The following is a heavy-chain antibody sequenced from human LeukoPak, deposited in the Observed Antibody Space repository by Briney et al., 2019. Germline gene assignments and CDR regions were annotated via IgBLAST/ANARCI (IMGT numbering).Heavy chain of an antibody. CDR1: GFTFDDYA. J-gene: IGHJ4*02. D-gene: IGHD3-10*01. V-gene: IGHV3-9*01. CDR2: ISWNSDSI. Sequence: PGRSLRLSCAASGFTFDDYAMHWVRQAPGKGLEWVSGISWNSDSIDYADSVKGRFTISRDNAKNSLYLQMRSLRAEGTALYYCAKSLRSSFFDYWGQGTLVTVSS. CDR3: AKSLRSSFFDY.